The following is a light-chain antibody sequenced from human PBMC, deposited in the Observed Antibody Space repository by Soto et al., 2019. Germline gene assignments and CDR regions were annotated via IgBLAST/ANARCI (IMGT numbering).Light chain of an antibody. CDR3: QQRSNWPLT. CDR1: QSGSSY. J-gene: IGKJ4*01. CDR2: EAS. Sequence: EIVLTQSPATLALSPGERATLSCRASQSGSSYLAWYHQKPGQAPRLLMYEASDRATGIPVRFTGSGSGTGFTLTISGLEPEDFAVYYCQQRSNWPLTFGGGTKVDIK. V-gene: IGKV3-11*01.